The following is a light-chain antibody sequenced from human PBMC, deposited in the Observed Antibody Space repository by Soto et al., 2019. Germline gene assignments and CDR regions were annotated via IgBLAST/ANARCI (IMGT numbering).Light chain of an antibody. J-gene: IGKJ2*01. CDR1: QSISSW. CDR2: DAS. V-gene: IGKV1-5*01. CDR3: QQYNRSYT. Sequence: DIQMTQSPSTLSASVGDRVTITCRASQSISSWLAWYQQKPGKARKFLIYDASSLESGGPSRFSGSGSGTAFTLTIISLQPDDFETYYCQQYNRSYTFGQGTKLEIK.